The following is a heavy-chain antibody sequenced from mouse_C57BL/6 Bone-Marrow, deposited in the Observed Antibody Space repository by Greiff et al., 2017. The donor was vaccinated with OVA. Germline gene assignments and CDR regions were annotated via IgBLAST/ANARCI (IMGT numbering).Heavy chain of an antibody. D-gene: IGHD2-4*01. CDR1: GYTFTSYW. V-gene: IGHV1-59*01. J-gene: IGHJ3*01. CDR2: IDPPDSYT. Sequence: QVQLQQPGAELVRPGTSVKLSCKASGYTFTSYWMHWVKQRPGQGLEWIGVIDPPDSYTNYNQKFKGKATLTVDTSSSTAYMQLSSLTSEDSAVYYCARGKNYALFAYWGQGTLVTVSA. CDR3: ARGKNYALFAY.